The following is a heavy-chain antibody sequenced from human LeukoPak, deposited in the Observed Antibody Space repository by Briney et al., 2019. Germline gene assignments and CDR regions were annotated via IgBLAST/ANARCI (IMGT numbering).Heavy chain of an antibody. V-gene: IGHV3-30*02. Sequence: GGSLRLSCAASGFTFSSYGMHWLRQAPGKGLEGVAFIRSDGTNKYYRDSVERRFTVSRDNSKNTLFLQMNSLRPEDTAIYYCAKDPSNGSRTLDIWGQGTLVTDSS. CDR1: GFTFSSYG. D-gene: IGHD3-10*01. CDR3: AKDPSNGSRTLDI. J-gene: IGHJ3*02. CDR2: IRSDGTNK.